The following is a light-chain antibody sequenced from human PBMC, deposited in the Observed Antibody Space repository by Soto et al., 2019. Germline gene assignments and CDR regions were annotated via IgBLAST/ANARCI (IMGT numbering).Light chain of an antibody. CDR3: QHYGSPGWT. CDR1: QSVSSSY. CDR2: GAS. Sequence: EIVLTQSPGTLSLSPGERATLSCRASQSVSSSYLAWYQQKPGQAPRLLIYGASSRATGIPDRFSDSGSGTDFTLTINRLEPEDFAVYYCQHYGSPGWTFGQGTKVEIK. J-gene: IGKJ1*01. V-gene: IGKV3-20*01.